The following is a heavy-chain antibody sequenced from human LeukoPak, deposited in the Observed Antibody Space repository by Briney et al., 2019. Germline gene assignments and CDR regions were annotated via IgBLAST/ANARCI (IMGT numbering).Heavy chain of an antibody. CDR2: INQDGSEK. CDR3: ARAFYSYFDY. V-gene: IGHV3-7*03. Sequence: GGSLRRSCAASGLNFRSSWMSWIRQAPGKGLERVANINQDGSEKYYVDSVKGRFTISRDNAKNSLYLQMNSLRVEDTAVYYCARAFYSYFDYWDQGTLVVVST. CDR1: GLNFRSSW. D-gene: IGHD2/OR15-2a*01. J-gene: IGHJ4*02.